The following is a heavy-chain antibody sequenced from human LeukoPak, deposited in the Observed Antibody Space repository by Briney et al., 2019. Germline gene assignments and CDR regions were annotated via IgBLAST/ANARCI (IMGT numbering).Heavy chain of an antibody. D-gene: IGHD2-15*01. CDR2: IYSSGST. CDR1: GGSISSYY. Sequence: PSETLSLTCIVSGGSISSYYWSWIRQPPGKGLEWIGYIYSSGSTNSNPSLKSRVTISVDTSKNQFSLKLSSVTAADTAVYYCARADLYCSGGSCYSDWFDPWGQGTLVTVSS. CDR3: ARADLYCSGGSCYSDWFDP. J-gene: IGHJ5*02. V-gene: IGHV4-59*01.